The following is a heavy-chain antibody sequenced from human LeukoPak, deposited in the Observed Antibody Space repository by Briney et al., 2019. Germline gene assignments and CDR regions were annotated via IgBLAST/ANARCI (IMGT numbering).Heavy chain of an antibody. CDR3: ARDVGYSGYLDY. D-gene: IGHD5-12*01. V-gene: IGHV4-61*01. CDR1: GGSVSSGSYY. Sequence: SETLSLTCTVSGGSVSSGSYYWSWIRQPPGKGLEWIGYIYYSGSTNYNPSLKSRVTISVDTSKNQFSLKLSSVTAADTAVYHCARDVGYSGYLDYWGQGTLVTVSS. J-gene: IGHJ4*02. CDR2: IYYSGST.